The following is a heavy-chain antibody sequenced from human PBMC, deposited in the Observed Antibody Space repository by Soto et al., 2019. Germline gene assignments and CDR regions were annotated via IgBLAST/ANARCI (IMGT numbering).Heavy chain of an antibody. CDR2: ISYDGSNK. CDR1: RFTFSSYA. D-gene: IGHD6-13*01. CDR3: ARDRIYSSSWYDY. V-gene: IGHV3-30-3*01. J-gene: IGHJ4*02. Sequence: QVQLVESGGGVVQPGRSLRLSCAASRFTFSSYAMHWVRQAPGKGLEWVAVISYDGSNKYYADSVKGRFTISRDNSKNTLYLQMNSLRAEDTAVYYCARDRIYSSSWYDYWGQGTLVTVSS.